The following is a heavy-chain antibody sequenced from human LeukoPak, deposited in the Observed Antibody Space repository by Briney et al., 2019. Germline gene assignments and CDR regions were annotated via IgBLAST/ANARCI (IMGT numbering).Heavy chain of an antibody. J-gene: IGHJ3*02. CDR3: ARPDFWSGYYGAGVDAFDI. Sequence: PSETLSLTCTVSGGSISSSSYYWGWIRQPPGKGLEWIGSIYYSGSTYYNPSLKSRVTISVDTSKNQFSLKLSSVTAADTAVYYCARPDFWSGYYGAGVDAFDIWGQGTMVTVSS. CDR1: GGSISSSSYY. V-gene: IGHV4-39*01. CDR2: IYYSGST. D-gene: IGHD3-3*01.